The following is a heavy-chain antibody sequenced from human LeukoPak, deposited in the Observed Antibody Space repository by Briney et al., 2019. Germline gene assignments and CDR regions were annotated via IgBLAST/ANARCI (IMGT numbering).Heavy chain of an antibody. J-gene: IGHJ4*02. CDR2: INHSGGT. CDR1: GGSFSGYY. D-gene: IGHD4-17*01. V-gene: IGHV4-34*01. Sequence: SETLSLTCAVYGGSFSGYYWSWIRQPPGKGPEWIGEINHSGGTNYNPSLKSRVTISVDTSKNQFSLKLSSVTAADTAVYYCARGPTTVTTFPFDYWGQGTLVTVSS. CDR3: ARGPTTVTTFPFDY.